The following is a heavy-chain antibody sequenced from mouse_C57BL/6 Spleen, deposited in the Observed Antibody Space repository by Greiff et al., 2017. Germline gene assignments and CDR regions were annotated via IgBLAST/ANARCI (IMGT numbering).Heavy chain of an antibody. V-gene: IGHV1-4*01. CDR2: INPSSGYT. CDR1: GYTFTSYT. CDR3: ARGVGSYYAMDY. D-gene: IGHD1-1*02. Sequence: QVQLKQSGAELARPGASVKMSCKASGYTFTSYTMHWVKQRPGQGLEWIGYINPSSGYTKYNQKFKDKATLTADKSSSTAYMQLSSLTSEDSAVYYCARGVGSYYAMDYWGQGTSVTVSS. J-gene: IGHJ4*01.